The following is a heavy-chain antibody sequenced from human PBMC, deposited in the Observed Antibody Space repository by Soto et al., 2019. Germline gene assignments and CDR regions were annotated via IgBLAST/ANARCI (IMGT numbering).Heavy chain of an antibody. J-gene: IGHJ4*02. D-gene: IGHD3-3*01. CDR2: ISGSGSST. V-gene: IGHV3-23*01. CDR1: GFTFSSYA. Sequence: PGGSLRLSCAASGFTFSSYAMSWVRQAPGKGLEWVSAISGSGSSTYYADSVKGRFTISRDNSKNILYLQMNGLRAEDTAVYYCAKQESGSTVLRNFDYWGQGALVTVSS. CDR3: AKQESGSTVLRNFDY.